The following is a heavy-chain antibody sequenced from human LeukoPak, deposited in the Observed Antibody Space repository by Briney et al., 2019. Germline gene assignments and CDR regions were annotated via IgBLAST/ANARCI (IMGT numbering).Heavy chain of an antibody. Sequence: GGSLRLSCAASGFTFSSYWMHWVRQAPGKGLVWVSRISPDGSTTGHADSVKGRFTTSRDNAKNTLFLQMNSLRAEDTAVYYCTRDFDFSSAIWGQGALVTVSS. J-gene: IGHJ4*02. CDR2: ISPDGSTT. V-gene: IGHV3-74*01. D-gene: IGHD3-3*01. CDR3: TRDFDFSSAI. CDR1: GFTFSSYW.